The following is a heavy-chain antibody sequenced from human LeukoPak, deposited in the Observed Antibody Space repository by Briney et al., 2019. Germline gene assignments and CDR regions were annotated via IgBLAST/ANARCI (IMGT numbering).Heavy chain of an antibody. V-gene: IGHV4-39*01. D-gene: IGHD3-16*01. CDR3: ARLPLGDDAFDI. Sequence: KPSETLSLTCTVSGGSISSSSYYWGWIRQPPGKGLEWIGSIYYSGSTYYNPSLKSRVTISADTSKNQFSLKLSSVTAADTAVYYCARLPLGDDAFDIWGQGTMVTVSS. CDR2: IYYSGST. J-gene: IGHJ3*02. CDR1: GGSISSSSYY.